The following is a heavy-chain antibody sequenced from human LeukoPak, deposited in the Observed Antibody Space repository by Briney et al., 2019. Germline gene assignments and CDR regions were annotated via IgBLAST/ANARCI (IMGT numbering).Heavy chain of an antibody. CDR1: GFTFSSYA. CDR2: ISYDGSNK. V-gene: IGHV3-30*07. J-gene: IGHJ3*02. CDR3: ARELYCSGGSCYGVDAFDI. D-gene: IGHD2-15*01. Sequence: PGGSLRLSCAASGFTFSSYAMHWVRQAPGKGLEWVAVISYDGSNKYYADSVKGRFTISRDNSKNSLYLQMNSLRAEDTAVYYCARELYCSGGSCYGVDAFDIWGQGTMVTVSS.